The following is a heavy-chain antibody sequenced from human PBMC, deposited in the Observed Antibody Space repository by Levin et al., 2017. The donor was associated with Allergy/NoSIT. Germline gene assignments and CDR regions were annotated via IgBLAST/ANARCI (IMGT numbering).Heavy chain of an antibody. D-gene: IGHD3-10*01. V-gene: IGHV5-51*01. CDR2: IYPGDSET. J-gene: IGHJ4*02. CDR1: GYQFTDRW. CDR3: ARQSDELPPYDGEWVEEHYFDN. Sequence: WGSLRLSCQVSGYQFTDRWIGWVRQLPGKGLEWMGNIYPGDSETRSSPSFQGQVTMSVDKSINTAFLRWDSLSASDTAIYYCARQSDELPPYDGEWVEEHYFDNWGQGTLVSVSS.